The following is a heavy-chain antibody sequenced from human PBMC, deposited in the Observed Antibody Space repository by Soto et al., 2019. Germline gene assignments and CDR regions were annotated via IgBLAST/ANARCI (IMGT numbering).Heavy chain of an antibody. CDR3: ARMFDNYVKRNWFDP. J-gene: IGHJ5*02. CDR1: DGSIGSDY. Sequence: SETLSLTCTVPDGSIGSDYWSWIRQPPGKGLEWLGNIDYIGNTNYNPSLKSRVTMSIDTSKNRFSLKLASVTTADTAVYYCARMFDNYVKRNWFDPWGQGTLVTVSS. CDR2: IDYIGNT. V-gene: IGHV4-59*01. D-gene: IGHD3-10*02.